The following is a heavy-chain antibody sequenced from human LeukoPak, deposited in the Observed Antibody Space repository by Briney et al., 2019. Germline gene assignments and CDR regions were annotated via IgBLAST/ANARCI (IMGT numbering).Heavy chain of an antibody. Sequence: GESLNISCKVSGYTFTNYWIGWVRQMPGKGLEWMGIIYPGDSDTRYSPSFQGQVTISADKSISTAYLQWSSLKASDTAMYYCARDCGDYANWFDPWGQGTLVTVSS. J-gene: IGHJ5*02. CDR1: GYTFTNYW. D-gene: IGHD4-17*01. CDR3: ARDCGDYANWFDP. V-gene: IGHV5-51*01. CDR2: IYPGDSDT.